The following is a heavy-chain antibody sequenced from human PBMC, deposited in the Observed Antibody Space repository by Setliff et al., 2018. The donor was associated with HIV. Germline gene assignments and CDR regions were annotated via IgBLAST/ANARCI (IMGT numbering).Heavy chain of an antibody. D-gene: IGHD7-27*01. CDR3: ARAPPMLLGIATYYYYYMDV. CDR1: GGPFSSTS. Sequence: LSLTCTVSGGPFSSTSWSWIRQFPGQGLEWIGYIYYSGNTKYNPSLKSRVTISIDTSKNQFSLDLDSVSAADTAVYYCARAPPMLLGIATYYYYYMDVWGKGTTVTVSS. CDR2: IYYSGNT. V-gene: IGHV4-59*01. J-gene: IGHJ6*03.